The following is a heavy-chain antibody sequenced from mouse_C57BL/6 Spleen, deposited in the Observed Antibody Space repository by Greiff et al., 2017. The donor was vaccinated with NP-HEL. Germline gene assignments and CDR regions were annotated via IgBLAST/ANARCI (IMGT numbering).Heavy chain of an antibody. CDR2: IYPRSGNT. V-gene: IGHV1-81*01. Sequence: QVQLQQSGAELARPGASVKLSCKASGYTFTSYGISWVKQRTGQGLEWIGEIYPRSGNTYYNEKFKGKATLTADKSSSPAYMELRSLTSEDSAVYFCARRSANWDDWFAYWGQGTLVTVSA. D-gene: IGHD4-1*01. J-gene: IGHJ3*01. CDR3: ARRSANWDDWFAY. CDR1: GYTFTSYG.